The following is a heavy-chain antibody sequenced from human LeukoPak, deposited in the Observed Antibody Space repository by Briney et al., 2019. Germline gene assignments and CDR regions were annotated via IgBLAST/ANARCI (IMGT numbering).Heavy chain of an antibody. D-gene: IGHD3-10*01. CDR2: IKEDGREK. CDR1: GFTFSDYS. V-gene: IGHV3-7*01. Sequence: PGGSLRLSCAASGFTFSDYSMDWVRQTPGGGLEWVANIKEDGREKYYVDSVKGRFTISRDNAKNSLYLQMSSLRAEDTAVYYCARGGRPDYWRQGTLVTVSS. J-gene: IGHJ4*02. CDR3: ARGGRPDY.